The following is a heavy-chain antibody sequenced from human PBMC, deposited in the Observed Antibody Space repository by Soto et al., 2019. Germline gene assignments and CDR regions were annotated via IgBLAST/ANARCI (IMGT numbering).Heavy chain of an antibody. J-gene: IGHJ4*02. D-gene: IGHD5-12*01. CDR2: TYYRSKWYN. Sequence: SQTPSLTCSISWDSLSRNSAAWNWIRQSPSRGLEWLGRTYYRSKWYNDYAVSVKSRITINPDTSKNQFSLQLNSVTPEDTAVYYCARDGVATSYYFDYWGQGTLVTVSS. CDR1: WDSLSRNSAA. CDR3: ARDGVATSYYFDY. V-gene: IGHV6-1*01.